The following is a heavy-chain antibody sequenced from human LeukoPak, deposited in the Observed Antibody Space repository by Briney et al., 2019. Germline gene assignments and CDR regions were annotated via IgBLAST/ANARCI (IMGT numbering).Heavy chain of an antibody. D-gene: IGHD3-10*01. CDR3: AKGSRITMVRGENFDY. CDR2: ISWNSGSI. CDR1: GFTFDDYA. Sequence: GGSLRLSCAASGFTFDDYAMHWVRQAPGKDLEWVSGISWNSGSIGYADSVKGRFTISRDNAKNSLYLQMNSLRGEDTALYYCAKGSRITMVRGENFDYWGQGTLVTVSS. J-gene: IGHJ4*02. V-gene: IGHV3-9*01.